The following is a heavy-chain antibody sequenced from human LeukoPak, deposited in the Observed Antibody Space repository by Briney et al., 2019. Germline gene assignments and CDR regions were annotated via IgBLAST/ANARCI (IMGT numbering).Heavy chain of an antibody. V-gene: IGHV3-23*01. Sequence: PGGTLRLSCAASGFTFSSYGMSWVRQAPGKGLEWVSAISGSGGSTYYADSVKGRFTISRDNSKNTLFLQMSSLRAEDTAEYYCAKDAIDVYSSSWLWYFDSWGQGTRVTVSS. D-gene: IGHD6-13*01. CDR1: GFTFSSYG. CDR2: ISGSGGST. J-gene: IGHJ4*02. CDR3: AKDAIDVYSSSWLWYFDS.